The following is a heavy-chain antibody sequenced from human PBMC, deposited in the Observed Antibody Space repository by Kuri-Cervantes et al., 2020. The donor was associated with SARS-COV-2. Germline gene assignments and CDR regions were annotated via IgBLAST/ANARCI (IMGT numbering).Heavy chain of an antibody. Sequence: GESLKISCEASGFNFSTHGMNWVRQAPGKGLEWVSYITSRSRTIYYADSVKGRFTISRDNAKNSLYLQMNSLRAEDTAVYYCARDKVTVSWYFDLWGQGTLVTVSS. V-gene: IGHV3-48*01. CDR3: ARDKVTVSWYFDL. J-gene: IGHJ2*01. D-gene: IGHD2-21*02. CDR1: GFNFSTHG. CDR2: ITSRSRTI.